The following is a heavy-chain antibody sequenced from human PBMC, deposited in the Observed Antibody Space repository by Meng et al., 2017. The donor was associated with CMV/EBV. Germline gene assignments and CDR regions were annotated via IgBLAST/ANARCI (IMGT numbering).Heavy chain of an antibody. CDR2: IYPGDSDT. CDR1: GYSSTNYW. CDR3: ARQDGVALYYFDH. Sequence: GGSLRLSCKGSGYSSTNYWIAWVRQMPGKDLEWMGIIYPGDSDTRYSPSFQGQVTISADKSISTAYLQWSSLKASDTAFYYCARQDGVALYYFDHWGQGTLVTVSS. J-gene: IGHJ4*02. V-gene: IGHV5-51*01. D-gene: IGHD3-10*01.